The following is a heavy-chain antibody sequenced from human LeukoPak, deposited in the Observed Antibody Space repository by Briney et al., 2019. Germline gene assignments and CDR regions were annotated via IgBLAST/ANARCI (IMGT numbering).Heavy chain of an antibody. CDR2: ISPGGGTT. D-gene: IGHD3-3*01. CDR3: ANLDFWSGYYFDY. CDR1: GFTFSNEA. J-gene: IGHJ4*02. V-gene: IGHV3-23*01. Sequence: GGSLRLSCAVSGFTFSNEAMGWVRQLRGGGLEWVSTISPGGGTTYYAESMKGRFTISRDNSKSTLYLQMNSLRAEDTAVYYCANLDFWSGYYFDYWGQGTLVTVSS.